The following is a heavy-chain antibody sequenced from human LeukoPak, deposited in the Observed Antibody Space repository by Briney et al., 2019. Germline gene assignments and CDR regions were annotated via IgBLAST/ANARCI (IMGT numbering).Heavy chain of an antibody. D-gene: IGHD2-15*01. CDR1: GGTFSSYA. J-gene: IGHJ5*02. Sequence: GASVTVSCKASGGTFSSYAISWVRQAPGQGLEWMGGIIPIFGTANYAQKFQGRVTITADESTSAAYMELSSLRSEDTAVYYCALPRGAVIPWFDPWGQGTLVTVSS. CDR2: IIPIFGTA. CDR3: ALPRGAVIPWFDP. V-gene: IGHV1-69*13.